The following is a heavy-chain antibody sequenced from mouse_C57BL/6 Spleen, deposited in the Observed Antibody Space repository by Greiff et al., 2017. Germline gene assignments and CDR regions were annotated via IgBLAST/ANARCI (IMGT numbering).Heavy chain of an antibody. CDR2: IDPADGDT. CDR1: GFNIKDYY. D-gene: IGHD1-1*01. V-gene: IGHV14-1*01. CDR3: TTGGNYYSSGSDGFAY. J-gene: IGHJ3*01. Sequence: VQLQQSGAELVRPGASVKLSCTASGFNIKDYYMHWVKQRPEQGLEWIGRIDPADGDTEYAPKFQGKATMTADTSSNTAYLQLSSLTSEDTAVYYWTTGGNYYSSGSDGFAYWGQGTLVTVSA.